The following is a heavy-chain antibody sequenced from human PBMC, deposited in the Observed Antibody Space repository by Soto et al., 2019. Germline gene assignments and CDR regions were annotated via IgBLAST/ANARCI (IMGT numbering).Heavy chain of an antibody. Sequence: PGGSLRLSCAASGFIFSNYWMHWVRQAPGKGLVWVSRINTDGSTTTYADSVKGRFTISRDNSKNTLYLQMNSLRAEDTAAYYCAKDPAFGVASNFDYWGQGALVTVSS. CDR2: INTDGSTT. V-gene: IGHV3-74*01. CDR3: AKDPAFGVASNFDY. CDR1: GFIFSNYW. J-gene: IGHJ4*02. D-gene: IGHD3-3*01.